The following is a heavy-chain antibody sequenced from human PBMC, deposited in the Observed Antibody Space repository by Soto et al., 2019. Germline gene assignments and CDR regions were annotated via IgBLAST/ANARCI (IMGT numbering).Heavy chain of an antibody. Sequence: GGSLRLSCAASGFTFSSYAMSWVRQAPGKGLEWVSAISGSGGSTYYADSVKGRFTISRDNSKNTLYLQMNSLRAEDTAVYYCAKPLYGAMQGRDRDCSGGSCFPFDYWGQGTLVTVSS. CDR1: GFTFSSYA. CDR2: ISGSGGST. CDR3: AKPLYGAMQGRDRDCSGGSCFPFDY. J-gene: IGHJ4*02. D-gene: IGHD2-15*01. V-gene: IGHV3-23*01.